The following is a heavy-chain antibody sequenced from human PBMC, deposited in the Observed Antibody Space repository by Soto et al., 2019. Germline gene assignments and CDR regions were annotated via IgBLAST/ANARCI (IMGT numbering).Heavy chain of an antibody. D-gene: IGHD3-22*01. CDR3: ARFPNLDYYDSSGHDY. J-gene: IGHJ4*02. CDR1: GRSISSYY. Sequence: PSETLSLTCTVSGRSISSYYWSWIRQPPGKGLEWIGYIYYSGSTNYNPSLKSRVTISVDTSKNQFSLKLSSVTAADTAVYYCARFPNLDYYDSSGHDYWGQGTLVTVSS. V-gene: IGHV4-59*01. CDR2: IYYSGST.